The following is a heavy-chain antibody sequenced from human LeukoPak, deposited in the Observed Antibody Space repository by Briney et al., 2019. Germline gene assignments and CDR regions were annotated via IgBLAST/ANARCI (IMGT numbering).Heavy chain of an antibody. CDR3: ARDQGGLLWFGELLGYYYGMDV. V-gene: IGHV3-21*01. CDR1: GFTFSSYS. Sequence: GGPLRLSCAASGFTFSSYSMNWVRQAPGKGLEWVSSISSSSSYIYYADSVKGRFTISRDNAKNSLYLQMNSLRAEDTAVYYCARDQGGLLWFGELLGYYYGMDVWGQGTTVTVSS. CDR2: ISSSSSYI. J-gene: IGHJ6*02. D-gene: IGHD3-10*01.